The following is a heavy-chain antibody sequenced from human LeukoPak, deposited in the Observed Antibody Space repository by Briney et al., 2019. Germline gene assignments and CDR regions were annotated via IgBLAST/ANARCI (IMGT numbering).Heavy chain of an antibody. J-gene: IGHJ4*02. CDR1: GFPLRTYW. D-gene: IGHD3-22*01. CDR2: IRKDGGAK. CDR3: ASSHDSSGND. Sequence: GGSLRLSCAASGFPLRTYWMAWVRQAPGKGLDWVANIRKDGGAKFYAASVKGRFIISRDNAKNSLYLQMNNLRDEDTAVYYCASSHDSSGNDWGQGTLVTV. V-gene: IGHV3-7*01.